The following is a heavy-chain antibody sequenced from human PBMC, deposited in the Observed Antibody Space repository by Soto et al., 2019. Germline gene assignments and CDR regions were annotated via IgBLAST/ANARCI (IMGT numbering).Heavy chain of an antibody. CDR1: GYTFTSYD. V-gene: IGHV1-8*01. D-gene: IGHD3-10*01. CDR2: MNPNSGNT. J-gene: IGHJ6*03. Sequence: ASVKVSCKASGYTFTSYDINWVRQATGQGLEWMGWMNPNSGNTGYAQKFQGRGTMTRNTSISTAYMELSSLRSEDTAVYYCARQDRYYGSGSFYASYYYYMDVWGKGTTVTVSS. CDR3: ARQDRYYGSGSFYASYYYYMDV.